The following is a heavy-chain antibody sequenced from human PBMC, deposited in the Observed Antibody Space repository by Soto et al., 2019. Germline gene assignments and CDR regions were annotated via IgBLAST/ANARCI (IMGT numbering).Heavy chain of an antibody. D-gene: IGHD2-2*01. Sequence: QVQLVQAAAEVKKPGSSVKVSCKASGGTFSSYAISWVRQAPGQGLEWMGGIIPIPGTANYAQKFQGRVTITADEPTSTAYMELSSLRSEDTAAYYCARSQGSSTSLEIYYYYYYGMDVWGQGTTVTVSS. CDR1: GGTFSSYA. V-gene: IGHV1-69*01. CDR3: ARSQGSSTSLEIYYYYYYGMDV. J-gene: IGHJ6*02. CDR2: IIPIPGTA.